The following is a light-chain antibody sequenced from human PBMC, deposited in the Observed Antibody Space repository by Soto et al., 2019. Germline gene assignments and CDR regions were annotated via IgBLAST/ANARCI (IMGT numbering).Light chain of an antibody. CDR2: AAS. CDR1: QSISSY. Sequence: DIQMTQSPSSLSASLGDRVTITCPASQSISSYLNWYQQKPGKAPNVLIYAASSLQSGVPSRFSGSGSGTDFTLTISSLQPEDFATYYCQQYDKYAWTFGQGTKVDIK. CDR3: QQYDKYAWT. V-gene: IGKV1-39*01. J-gene: IGKJ1*01.